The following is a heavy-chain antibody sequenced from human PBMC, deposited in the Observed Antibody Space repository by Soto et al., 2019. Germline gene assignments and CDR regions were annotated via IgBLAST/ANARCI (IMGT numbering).Heavy chain of an antibody. D-gene: IGHD1-26*01. CDR1: GGTFSSYS. CDR3: ARDGGRHSGGIDF. CDR2: IIPIFGTA. J-gene: IGHJ4*02. V-gene: IGHV1-69*01. Sequence: QVQLVQSGAEVKKPGSSVKVSCKASGGTFSSYSINWVRQAPGQGLEWMGEIIPIFGTANYAQKFQGRVTITADESTSTAYMELSSLRSEDTAVYSCARDGGRHSGGIDFWGQGTLVTASS.